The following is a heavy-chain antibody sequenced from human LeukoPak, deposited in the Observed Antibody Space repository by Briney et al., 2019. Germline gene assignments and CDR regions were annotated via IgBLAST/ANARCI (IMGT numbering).Heavy chain of an antibody. V-gene: IGHV1-2*02. D-gene: IGHD3-22*01. CDR1: GYTFTGYY. CDR3: ARDPSSTDYYDSSGLDY. CDR2: INPNSGGT. J-gene: IGHJ4*02. Sequence: ASVKVSCKASGYTFTGYYMHWVRQAPGQGLEWMGWINPNSGGTNYAQKFQGRVTMTGDTSISTAYMELSRLRSDDTAVYYCARDPSSTDYYDSSGLDYWGQGTLVTVSS.